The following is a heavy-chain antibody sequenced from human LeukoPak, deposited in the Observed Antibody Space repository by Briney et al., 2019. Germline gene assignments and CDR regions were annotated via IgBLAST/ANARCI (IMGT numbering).Heavy chain of an antibody. Sequence: PSETLSLTCTVSGGSISSYYWSWIRQPPGKGLEWIGYIYYSGSTNYNPSLKSRVTISVDTSKNQFSLKLSSVTAADTAVHYCARLNYYDSSGYLLDYWGQGTLVTVSS. CDR2: IYYSGST. J-gene: IGHJ4*02. CDR1: GGSISSYY. CDR3: ARLNYYDSSGYLLDY. V-gene: IGHV4-59*01. D-gene: IGHD3-22*01.